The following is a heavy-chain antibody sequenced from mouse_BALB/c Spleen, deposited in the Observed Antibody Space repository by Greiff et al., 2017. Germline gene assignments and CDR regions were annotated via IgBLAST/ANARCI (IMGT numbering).Heavy chain of an antibody. CDR3: ARWIRDAMDY. CDR1: GFSLTSYG. CDR2: IWAGGST. J-gene: IGHJ4*01. V-gene: IGHV2-9*02. Sequence: VQLVESGPGLVAPSQSLSITCTVSGFSLTSYGVHWVRQPPGKGLEWLGVIWAGGSTNYNSALMSRLSISKDNSKSQVFLKMNSLQTDDTAMYYCARWIRDAMDYWGQGTSVTVSS. D-gene: IGHD2-4*01.